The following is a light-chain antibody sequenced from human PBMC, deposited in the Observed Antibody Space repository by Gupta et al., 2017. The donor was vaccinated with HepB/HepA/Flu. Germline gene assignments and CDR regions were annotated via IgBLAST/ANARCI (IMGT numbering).Light chain of an antibody. Sequence: DIQLTQSPSFLSASVGDRVTISCRASQGIRSYLAWYQQKAGKAPKFLMSAASTLQGGVPSRFSGSGSGTEFTLTISSRQREDFATYYCQQLSRYPLTFGGGTKVEIK. CDR1: QGIRSY. V-gene: IGKV1-9*01. CDR2: AAS. CDR3: QQLSRYPLT. J-gene: IGKJ4*01.